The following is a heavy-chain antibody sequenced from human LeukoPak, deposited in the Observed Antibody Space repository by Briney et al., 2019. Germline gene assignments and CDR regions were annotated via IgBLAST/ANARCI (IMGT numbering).Heavy chain of an antibody. CDR2: INPSGGST. J-gene: IGHJ4*02. Sequence: WASVTVSCKASGYTFTSYYMHWVRQAPGKGLEWVGIINPSGGSTSYAQKFQGRVTMARDTSTSTVYMELSSLRSEDTAVYYCAIAAQAAAGTTFDYWGQGTLVTVSS. V-gene: IGHV1-46*01. CDR3: AIAAQAAAGTTFDY. CDR1: GYTFTSYY. D-gene: IGHD6-13*01.